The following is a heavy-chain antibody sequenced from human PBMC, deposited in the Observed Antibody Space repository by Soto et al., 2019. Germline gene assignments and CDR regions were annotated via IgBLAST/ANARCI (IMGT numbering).Heavy chain of an antibody. J-gene: IGHJ6*03. Sequence: ASVKVSCKASGYTFTSYGISWVRQAPGQGLEWMGWINAGNGNTKYSQKFQGRVTITRDTSASTAYMELSSLRSEDTAVYYCATTNCSSTSCYPYYYYYYMDVWGKGTTVTVSS. D-gene: IGHD2-2*01. V-gene: IGHV1-3*01. CDR1: GYTFTSYG. CDR3: ATTNCSSTSCYPYYYYYYMDV. CDR2: INAGNGNT.